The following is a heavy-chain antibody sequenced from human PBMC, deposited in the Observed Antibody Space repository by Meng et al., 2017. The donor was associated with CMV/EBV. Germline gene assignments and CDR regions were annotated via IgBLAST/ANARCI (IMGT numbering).Heavy chain of an antibody. J-gene: IGHJ3*02. CDR3: ARDIRYPGTDDAFDI. Sequence: ASVKVSCKASGYTFTSYDINWVRQATGQGLEWMGWMNPNSGNTGYAQKFQGRVTMTRNTSISTAYMELCSLRSEDTAVYYCARDIRYPGTDDAFDIWGQGTMVTVSS. D-gene: IGHD3-9*01. V-gene: IGHV1-8*01. CDR2: MNPNSGNT. CDR1: GYTFTSYD.